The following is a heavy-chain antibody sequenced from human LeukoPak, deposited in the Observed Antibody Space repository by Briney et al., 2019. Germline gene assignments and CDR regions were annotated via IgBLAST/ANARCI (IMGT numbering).Heavy chain of an antibody. D-gene: IGHD3-10*01. CDR2: IYHSGST. J-gene: IGHJ4*02. CDR3: ASCGSGSYSYFDY. V-gene: IGHV4-4*02. CDR1: GGSISSSNW. Sequence: SGTLSLTCAVSGGSISSSNWWSWVRQPPGKGLEWIGEIYHSGSTNYNPSLKSRVTISVDKSKNQFSLKLSSVTAADTAVYYCASCGSGSYSYFDYWGQGTLVTVSS.